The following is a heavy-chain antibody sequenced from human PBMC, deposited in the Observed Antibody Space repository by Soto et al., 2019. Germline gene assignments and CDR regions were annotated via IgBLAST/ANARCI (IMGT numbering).Heavy chain of an antibody. CDR3: ATSSSDNSDYPEH. V-gene: IGHV4-59*01. J-gene: IGHJ4*02. D-gene: IGHD3-22*01. CDR1: GASFSHFY. CDR2: ICDSGST. Sequence: SETLSLTCTVSGASFSHFYWSWIRQAPGKGLEWLGYICDSGSTNYNPSVKSRVTISVDTSKTQFSLRLSSVTAADTAIYYCATSSSDNSDYPEHWGQGTLVTVSS.